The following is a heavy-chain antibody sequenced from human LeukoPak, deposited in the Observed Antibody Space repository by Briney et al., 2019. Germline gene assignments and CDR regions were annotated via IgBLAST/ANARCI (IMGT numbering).Heavy chain of an antibody. V-gene: IGHV4-39*07. D-gene: IGHD6-13*01. CDR3: ARESSSWYLHGMDV. CDR1: GGSISSSSYY. Sequence: SETLSLTCTVSGGSISSSSYYWGWIRQPPGKGLEWIGSIYYSGSTYYNPSLKSRVTISVDTSKNQFSLKLSSVTAADTAVYYCARESSSWYLHGMDVWGQGTTVTVSS. CDR2: IYYSGST. J-gene: IGHJ6*02.